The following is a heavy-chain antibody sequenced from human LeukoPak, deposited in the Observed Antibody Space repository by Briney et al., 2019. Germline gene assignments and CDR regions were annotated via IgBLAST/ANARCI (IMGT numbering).Heavy chain of an antibody. J-gene: IGHJ4*02. V-gene: IGHV3-7*01. Sequence: PGGSLRLSGAVSGFSVSGYWMTWVRQAPGKGLEWVANIKQDGSEKNYVDSVKGRFTISRDNAENSLFLQMNSLRVEDTAVYYCAREWQGGIAAAGTRIEGDYWGQGTLVAVSS. CDR3: AREWQGGIAAAGTRIEGDY. D-gene: IGHD6-13*01. CDR2: IKQDGSEK. CDR1: GFSVSGYW.